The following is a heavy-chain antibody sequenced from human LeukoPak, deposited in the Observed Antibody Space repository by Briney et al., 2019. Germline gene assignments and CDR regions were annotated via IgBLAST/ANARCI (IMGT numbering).Heavy chain of an antibody. CDR1: GGSFSGHY. Sequence: SETLSLTCAVYGGSFSGHYWHWFRQPPGKGLDWIGAIHTSVGTDYNPSFKSRVAMSGDTSKNQFSLKLSPVTAADTAVYYCAGHFYFDLWGPGTLVTVSS. V-gene: IGHV4-34*01. CDR2: IHTSVGT. J-gene: IGHJ2*01. CDR3: AGHFYFDL.